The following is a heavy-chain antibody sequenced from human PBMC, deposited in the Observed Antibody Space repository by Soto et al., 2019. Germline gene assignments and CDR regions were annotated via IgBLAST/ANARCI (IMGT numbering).Heavy chain of an antibody. CDR2: IKSETDGGTT. J-gene: IGHJ4*02. D-gene: IGHD3-10*01. CDR1: GFTFSNAW. CDR3: TTDRRITMAQFDY. V-gene: IGHV3-15*01. Sequence: LSCAASGFTFSNAWMSWVRQAPGKGLEWVGRIKSETDGGTTDYAAPVKGRFTISRDDSKNTLYLQMNSLKTEDTAVYYCTTDRRITMAQFDYWGQGTLVTVSS.